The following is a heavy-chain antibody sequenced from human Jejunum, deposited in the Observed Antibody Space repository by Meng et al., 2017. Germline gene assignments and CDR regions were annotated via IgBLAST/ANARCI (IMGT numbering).Heavy chain of an antibody. J-gene: IGHJ4*02. CDR2: IYSGGTT. D-gene: IGHD3-9*01. Sequence: GEFLKISCAASGFTVSSNYMSLVRHAPGKGLDWVSVIYSGGTTYYADSVKGRFTITRNNSKNTLYLKMNSLRAEETAVYYCSRSLRSFGWYYFDYWGQGTLVTVSS. CDR1: GFTVSSNY. V-gene: IGHV3-66*02. CDR3: SRSLRSFGWYYFDY.